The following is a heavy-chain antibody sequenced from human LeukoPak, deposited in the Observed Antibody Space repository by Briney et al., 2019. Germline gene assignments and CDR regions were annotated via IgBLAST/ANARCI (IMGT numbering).Heavy chain of an antibody. CDR2: IYYSGST. D-gene: IGHD3-3*01. CDR3: ARGGNDFWSGLMYNWFDP. CDR1: GGSISSYY. J-gene: IGHJ5*02. Sequence: ETLSLACTVSGGSISSYYWNWIRQPPGKGLEWIGYIYYSGSTNYNPSLQSRVTISVDTSKNQFSLKLTSVTAADTAMYYCARGGNDFWSGLMYNWFDPWGQGTLVTVSS. V-gene: IGHV4-59*01.